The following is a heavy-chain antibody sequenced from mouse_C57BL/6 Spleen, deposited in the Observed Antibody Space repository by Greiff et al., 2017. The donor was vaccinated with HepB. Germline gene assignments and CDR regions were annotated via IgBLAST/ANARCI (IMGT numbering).Heavy chain of an antibody. CDR3: TRRPLDY. V-gene: IGHV1-15*01. CDR1: GYTFTDYE. Sequence: VKLQESGAELVRPGASVTLSCKASGYTFTDYEMHWVKQTPVHGLEWIGAIDPETGGTAYNQKFKGKAILTADKSSSTAYMELRSLTSEDSAVYYCTRRPLDYWGQGTTLTVSS. CDR2: IDPETGGT. J-gene: IGHJ2*01.